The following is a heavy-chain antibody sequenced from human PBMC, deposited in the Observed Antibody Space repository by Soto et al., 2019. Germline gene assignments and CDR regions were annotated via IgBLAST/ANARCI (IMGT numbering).Heavy chain of an antibody. J-gene: IGHJ6*02. CDR3: ARDRRGYSYGSRSYYYYGMDV. CDR1: GGTFSSYA. Sequence: SVKVSCKVSGGTFSSYAISWVRQAPGQGLEWMGGIIPIFGTANYAQKFQGRVTITADKSTSTAYMELSSLRSEDTAVYYCARDRRGYSYGSRSYYYYGMDVWGQGTTFTASS. D-gene: IGHD5-18*01. V-gene: IGHV1-69*06. CDR2: IIPIFGTA.